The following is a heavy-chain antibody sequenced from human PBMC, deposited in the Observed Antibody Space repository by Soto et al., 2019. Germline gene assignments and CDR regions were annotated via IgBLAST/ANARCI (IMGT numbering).Heavy chain of an antibody. CDR3: ARHASSGWDHDAFDI. CDR1: GYSFISYW. CDR2: IYPGGSNT. Sequence: LKISCKGSGYSFISYWIGWVRQMPGKGLEWMGIIYPGGSNTIYSPSFQGQVTISADKSISTAYLQWSSLKASDTAMYYCARHASSGWDHDAFDIWGQGTMVTVSS. D-gene: IGHD6-19*01. J-gene: IGHJ3*02. V-gene: IGHV5-51*01.